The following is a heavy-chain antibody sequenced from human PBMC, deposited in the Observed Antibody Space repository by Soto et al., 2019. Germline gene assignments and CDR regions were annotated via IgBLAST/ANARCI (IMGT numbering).Heavy chain of an antibody. V-gene: IGHV1-18*01. CDR3: ARDKGHSSSYYYGMDV. D-gene: IGHD5-18*01. CDR2: ISAYNGNT. J-gene: IGHJ6*02. Sequence: GXSVKDSCKASGYTFTSYGIRWVRQAPVQGLEWMGWISAYNGNTNYAQKLQGRVTMTTDTSTSTAYMELRSLRSDDTAVYYCARDKGHSSSYYYGMDVWGQGTTVTVSS. CDR1: GYTFTSYG.